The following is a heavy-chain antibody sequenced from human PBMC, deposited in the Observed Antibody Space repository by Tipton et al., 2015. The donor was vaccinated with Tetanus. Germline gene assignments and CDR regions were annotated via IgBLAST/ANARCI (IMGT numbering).Heavy chain of an antibody. CDR1: GDSVSRDGPT. Sequence: LRLSCAISGDSVSRDGPTWNWIRQSPSRGLEWLGRTYYRSQWITDYAVSVGGRITINPDTSKNLFSLELRSVTPEDTAVYYCARDPPSCYSCLDFWGQGALVTVAS. D-gene: IGHD2/OR15-2a*01. CDR3: ARDPPSCYSCLDF. CDR2: TYYRSQWIT. V-gene: IGHV6-1*01. J-gene: IGHJ4*02.